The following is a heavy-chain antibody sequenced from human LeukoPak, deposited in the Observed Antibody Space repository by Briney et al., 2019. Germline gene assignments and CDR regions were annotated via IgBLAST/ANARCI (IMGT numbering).Heavy chain of an antibody. CDR1: GGSFSGYY. CDR2: INHSGST. D-gene: IGHD2-2*02. J-gene: IGHJ6*03. Sequence: SETLSLTCAVYGGSFSGYYWSWIRQPPGKGLEWIGEINHSGSTNYNPSLKSRVTISVDTSKNQFSLKLSSVTAADTAVYYCARERCSSTSCYRAIYYYYYYMDVWGKGTTVTVSS. CDR3: ARERCSSTSCYRAIYYYYYYMDV. V-gene: IGHV4-34*01.